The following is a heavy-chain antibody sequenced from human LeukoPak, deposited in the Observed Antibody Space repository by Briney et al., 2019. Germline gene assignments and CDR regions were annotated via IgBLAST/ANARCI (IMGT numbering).Heavy chain of an antibody. D-gene: IGHD3-22*01. J-gene: IGHJ6*02. Sequence: SETLSLTCAVYGGSFSGYYWSWIRQPPGKGLEWIGEINHSGSTNYNPSLKSRVTISVDTSKNQFSLKLSSVTAADTAVYYCARVGYDSSGYYGMDVWGQGTTGTVSS. V-gene: IGHV4-34*01. CDR1: GGSFSGYY. CDR2: INHSGST. CDR3: ARVGYDSSGYYGMDV.